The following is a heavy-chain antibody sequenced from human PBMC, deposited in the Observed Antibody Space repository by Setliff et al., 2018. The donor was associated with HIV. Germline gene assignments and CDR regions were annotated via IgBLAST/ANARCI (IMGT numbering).Heavy chain of an antibody. CDR3: ARELPGPPGALDI. D-gene: IGHD7-27*01. CDR2: SNSDGSST. J-gene: IGHJ3*02. V-gene: IGHV3-74*01. Sequence: ETLSLSCAASGFTFNTYWMHWVRQAPGKGLVWVSHSNSDGSSTTYADSVKGRFTISRDNAKNTLYLQMNSLGAEDTAVYFCARELPGPPGALDIWGHGTMVTVSS. CDR1: GFTFNTYW.